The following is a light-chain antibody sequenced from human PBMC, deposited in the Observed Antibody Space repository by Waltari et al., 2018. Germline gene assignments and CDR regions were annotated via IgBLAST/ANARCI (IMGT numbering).Light chain of an antibody. CDR3: ISYTSSGTYV. Sequence: QSALTQPASVSGSPGQSITISCTGTSSDVGRYKYVSWYHQHPGQAPKVLIYDVSYRPSGVSDGFSGSKAANTASLTISELQAEDEAYYYCISYTSSGTYVFGTGTEVTVL. CDR1: SSDVGRYKY. J-gene: IGLJ1*01. CDR2: DVS. V-gene: IGLV2-14*03.